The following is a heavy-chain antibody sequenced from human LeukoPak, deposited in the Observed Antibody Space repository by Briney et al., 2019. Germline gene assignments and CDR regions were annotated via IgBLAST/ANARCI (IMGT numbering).Heavy chain of an antibody. Sequence: GGSLRLSCAASGFTFSSYGMHWVRQAPGKGLEWVADISYDGSDKYYADSVKGRFTISKDNSKNTLSLQMNSLRAEDTAVFFCAKDLRYCSGTSCYEASGMDVWGQGTTVTVSS. V-gene: IGHV3-30*18. D-gene: IGHD2-2*01. CDR1: GFTFSSYG. J-gene: IGHJ6*02. CDR2: ISYDGSDK. CDR3: AKDLRYCSGTSCYEASGMDV.